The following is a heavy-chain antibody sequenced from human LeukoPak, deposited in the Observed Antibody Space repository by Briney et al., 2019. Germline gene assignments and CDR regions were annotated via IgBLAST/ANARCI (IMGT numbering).Heavy chain of an antibody. CDR1: GYTFTNYG. J-gene: IGHJ3*02. CDR2: ISAYNGNT. Sequence: GASVRVSCKASGYTFTNYGISWVRQAPGQGLEWMGWISAYNGNTNYAQKLQGRVTMTTDTSTSTAYMELRSLRSDDTAVYYCAREGHYGSGSSDAFDIWGQGTMVTVSS. CDR3: AREGHYGSGSSDAFDI. V-gene: IGHV1-18*01. D-gene: IGHD3-10*01.